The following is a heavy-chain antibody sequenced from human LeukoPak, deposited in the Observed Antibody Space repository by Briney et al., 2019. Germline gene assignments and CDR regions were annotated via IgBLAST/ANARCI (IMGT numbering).Heavy chain of an antibody. J-gene: IGHJ4*02. CDR3: ARDLTTITIFGVVYFDY. CDR1: GFTFSSYR. Sequence: PGGSLRLSCAASGFTFSSYRMSWVRQAPGKGLEWVANIKQDGSEKYYVDSVKGRFTISRDNAKNSLYLQLNSLRAEDTAVYYCARDLTTITIFGVVYFDYWGQGTLVTVSS. V-gene: IGHV3-7*01. D-gene: IGHD3-3*01. CDR2: IKQDGSEK.